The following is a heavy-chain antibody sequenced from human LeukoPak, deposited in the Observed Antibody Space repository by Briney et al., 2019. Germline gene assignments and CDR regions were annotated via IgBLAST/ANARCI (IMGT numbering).Heavy chain of an antibody. D-gene: IGHD6-6*01. J-gene: IGHJ4*02. CDR3: ARGAYSSSSGIGVDY. V-gene: IGHV4-34*01. Sequence: SETLSLTCAVYGGSFSGYYWSWIRHPPGKGLEWIGEINHSGSTNYNPSLKSRVTISVDTSKNQFSLKLSSVTAAGTAVYYCARGAYSSSSGIGVDYWGQGTLVTVSS. CDR1: GGSFSGYY. CDR2: INHSGST.